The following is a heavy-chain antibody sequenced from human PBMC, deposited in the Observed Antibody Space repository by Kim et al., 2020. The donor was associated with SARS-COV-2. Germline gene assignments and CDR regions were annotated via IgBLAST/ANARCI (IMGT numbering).Heavy chain of an antibody. CDR2: IYHSGST. Sequence: SETLSLTCAVSGGSITSSNWWSWVRQPPGKGLEWIGEIYHSGSTNYNPSLKSRVTISVDKSKNQFSLRLSSVTAADTAVYYCARTSAYALNWFDPWGQGTLVTVSS. J-gene: IGHJ5*02. D-gene: IGHD5-12*01. CDR3: ARTSAYALNWFDP. V-gene: IGHV4-4*02. CDR1: GGSITSSNW.